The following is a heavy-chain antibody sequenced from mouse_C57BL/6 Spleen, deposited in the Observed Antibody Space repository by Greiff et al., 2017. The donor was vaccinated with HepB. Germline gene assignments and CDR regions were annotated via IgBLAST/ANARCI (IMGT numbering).Heavy chain of an antibody. V-gene: IGHV1-52*01. CDR2: IDPSDSET. J-gene: IGHJ1*03. D-gene: IGHD1-1*01. CDR3: ARAHYGSSPGYFDV. CDR1: GYTFTSFW. Sequence: VQLQQSGAELVRPGSSVKLSCKASGYTFTSFWMHWVKQRPIQGLEWIGNIDPSDSETHYNQKFKDKATLTVDKSSSTAYMQLSSRTSEDSAVYYCARAHYGSSPGYFDVWGTGTTVTVSS.